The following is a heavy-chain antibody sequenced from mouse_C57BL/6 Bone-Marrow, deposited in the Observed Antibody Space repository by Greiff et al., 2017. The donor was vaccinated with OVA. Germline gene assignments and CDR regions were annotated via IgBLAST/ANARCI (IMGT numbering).Heavy chain of an antibody. CDR3: ARPGVYYYGSSPSYWYFDV. Sequence: VQPKESGGDLVKPGGSLKLSCAASGFTFSSYGMSWVRQTPDKRLEWVATISSGGSYTYYPDSVKGRFTISRDNAKNTLYLQMSSLKSEDTAMYYCARPGVYYYGSSPSYWYFDVWGTGTTVTVSS. CDR1: GFTFSSYG. CDR2: ISSGGSYT. D-gene: IGHD1-1*01. J-gene: IGHJ1*03. V-gene: IGHV5-6*01.